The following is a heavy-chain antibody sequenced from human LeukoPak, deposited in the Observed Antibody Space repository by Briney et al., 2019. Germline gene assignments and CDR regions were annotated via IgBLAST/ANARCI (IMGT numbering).Heavy chain of an antibody. J-gene: IGHJ4*02. D-gene: IGHD6-13*01. Sequence: GGSLRLSCAASGVFFSSCDWHWVRQAPGKGLEWVALISYDGSYKYYADSVKGRFTISRDNSKNTLYLQMNSLRAEDTAVYYCDQDLSTWADYSGARNLVTVSS. CDR1: GVFFSSCD. V-gene: IGHV3-30*18. CDR3: DQDLSTWADY. CDR2: ISYDGSYK.